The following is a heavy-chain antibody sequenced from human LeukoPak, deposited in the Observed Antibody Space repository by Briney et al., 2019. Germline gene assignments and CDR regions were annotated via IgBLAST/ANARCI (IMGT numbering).Heavy chain of an antibody. Sequence: PGGSLRLSCAASGLTFSSYWMSWVRQAPGKGLEWVATIRQDGSQKYYVDSVKGRFTISRDNAKNSLYLQMNSLRAEDAAVYYCARESGSVTSEVDFDYWGRGTLVTVSS. V-gene: IGHV3-7*01. CDR2: IRQDGSQK. J-gene: IGHJ4*02. D-gene: IGHD4-17*01. CDR3: ARESGSVTSEVDFDY. CDR1: GLTFSSYW.